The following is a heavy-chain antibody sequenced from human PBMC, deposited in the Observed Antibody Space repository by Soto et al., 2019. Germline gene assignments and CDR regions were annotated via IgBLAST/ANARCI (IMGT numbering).Heavy chain of an antibody. J-gene: IGHJ5*02. D-gene: IGHD6-6*01. CDR3: ARGSIAARPGWLDP. Sequence: ASVKVSCKASGGTFSGYAISWVRQAPGQGLEWMGGIIPIFGTANYAQKFQGRVTITADESTSTAYMELSSLRSEDTAVYYCARGSIAARPGWLDPCGQGTMVTV. V-gene: IGHV1-69*13. CDR2: IIPIFGTA. CDR1: GGTFSGYA.